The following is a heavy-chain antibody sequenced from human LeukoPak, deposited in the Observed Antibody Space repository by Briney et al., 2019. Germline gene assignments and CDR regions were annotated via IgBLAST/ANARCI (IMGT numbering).Heavy chain of an antibody. J-gene: IGHJ5*02. D-gene: IGHD2-21*02. V-gene: IGHV1-18*01. CDR3: ARDVRLRNWLEP. Sequence: ASVKVSCKASGYSFTTFGIHWVRQAPGQGLEWMGWISAYTGDTIYAQKFQGRVTLTTDTSTSTGYMELRSLRSDDTAIYFCARDVRLRNWLEPWGQGTLVTVSS. CDR2: ISAYTGDT. CDR1: GYSFTTFG.